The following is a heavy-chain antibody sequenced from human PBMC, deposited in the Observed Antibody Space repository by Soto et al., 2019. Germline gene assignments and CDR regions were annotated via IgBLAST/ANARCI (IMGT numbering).Heavy chain of an antibody. Sequence: GASVKVSCKASGYAFSSYAMHWVRQAPGQRLEWMGWINIGSGNTEYSQNFQDRITITRDTSTSTVSMELSSLRSEDTAVYYCARVGGDWGYRLFFYYYIVRDVGGQGPRAPVSS. CDR1: GYAFSSYA. J-gene: IGHJ6*02. D-gene: IGHD2-21*01. CDR3: ARVGGDWGYRLFFYYYIVRDV. CDR2: INIGSGNT. V-gene: IGHV1-3*04.